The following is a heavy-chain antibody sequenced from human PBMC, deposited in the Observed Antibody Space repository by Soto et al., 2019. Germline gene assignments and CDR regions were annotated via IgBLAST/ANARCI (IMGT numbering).Heavy chain of an antibody. CDR3: ATSYQLPSYYYYYGMDV. Sequence: ASVKVSCKASGYTFTSYYMHWVRQAPGQGHEWMGIINPSGGSTSYAQKFQGRVTMTRDTSISTAYMELSRLRSDDTAVYYCATSYQLPSYYYYYGMDVWGQGTTVTVSS. CDR2: INPSGGST. V-gene: IGHV1-46*01. D-gene: IGHD2-2*01. J-gene: IGHJ6*02. CDR1: GYTFTSYY.